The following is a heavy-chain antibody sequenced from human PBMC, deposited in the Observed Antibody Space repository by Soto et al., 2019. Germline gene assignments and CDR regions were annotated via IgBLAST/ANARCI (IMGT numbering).Heavy chain of an antibody. Sequence: EVQLVETGGGLIQPGGSLRLSCAASGFTVSSNYMSWVRQAPGKGLEWVSVIYSGGSTYYADSVKGRFTISRDNSKNTLYLQMNSLRAEDTAVYYCARVRYDYVWGSYRYGWFDPWGQGTLVTVSS. CDR1: GFTVSSNY. D-gene: IGHD3-16*02. CDR2: IYSGGST. J-gene: IGHJ5*02. CDR3: ARVRYDYVWGSYRYGWFDP. V-gene: IGHV3-53*02.